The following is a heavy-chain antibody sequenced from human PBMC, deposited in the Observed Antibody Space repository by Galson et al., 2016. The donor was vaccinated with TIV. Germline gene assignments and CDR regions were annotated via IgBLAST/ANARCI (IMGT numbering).Heavy chain of an antibody. J-gene: IGHJ4*02. V-gene: IGHV2-70*17. Sequence: PALVKPTQTLTLTCSFSGFSLTTSGVCVSWIRQPPGKALEWLARIDWDDDTFYSTSLKTRLTISKDTSKNQVVLTMTNMDPVDTATYYCARMVYGDYPPRFYFDYWGQGILVTVSS. CDR3: ARMVYGDYPPRFYFDY. CDR1: GFSLTTSGVC. CDR2: IDWDDDT. D-gene: IGHD4-17*01.